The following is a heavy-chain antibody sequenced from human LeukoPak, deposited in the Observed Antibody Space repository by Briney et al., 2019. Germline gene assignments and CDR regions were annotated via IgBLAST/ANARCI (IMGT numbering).Heavy chain of an antibody. CDR3: ASMRKGSGYYYYGMDV. CDR2: IIPILGIA. Sequence: ASVKVSCKASGGTFSSYAISWVRQAPGQGLEWMGRIIPILGIANYAQKFQGRVTITADKSTSTAYMELSSLRSEDTAVYYCASMRKGSGYYYYGMDVWGQGTTVTVSS. D-gene: IGHD3-10*01. CDR1: GGTFSSYA. V-gene: IGHV1-69*04. J-gene: IGHJ6*02.